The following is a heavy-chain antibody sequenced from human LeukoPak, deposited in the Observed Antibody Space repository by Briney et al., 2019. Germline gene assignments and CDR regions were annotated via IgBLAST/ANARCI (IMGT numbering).Heavy chain of an antibody. CDR2: IFYSGST. D-gene: IGHD2-21*02. J-gene: IGHJ6*02. CDR3: ARGGVTAHYYYYGMGV. Sequence: SETLSLTCTVSGYSISSGYYWGWIRQPPGKGLEWIGYIFYSGSTSYNPSLKSRVTISVDTSKNQFSLKLSSVTAADTAVYYCARGGVTAHYYYYGMGVWGQGTTVTVSS. CDR1: GYSISSGYY. V-gene: IGHV4-30-4*08.